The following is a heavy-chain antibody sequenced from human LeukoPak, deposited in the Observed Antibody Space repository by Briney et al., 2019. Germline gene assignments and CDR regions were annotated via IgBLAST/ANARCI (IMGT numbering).Heavy chain of an antibody. D-gene: IGHD3-3*01. CDR3: ARDMGYYVGRDYQSQAGGV. CDR1: GFTFSNYY. J-gene: IGHJ3*01. V-gene: IGHV3-7*03. CDR2: IKQQDGGDT. Sequence: GGSLRLSCAASGFTFSNYYMTWVRQTPGKGLEWVANIKQQDGGDTYYADSVKGRFTISRDNAKNTLFLQMNRMRGEDTAVYFCARDMGYYVGRDYQSQAGGVWGQGTMVIVSS.